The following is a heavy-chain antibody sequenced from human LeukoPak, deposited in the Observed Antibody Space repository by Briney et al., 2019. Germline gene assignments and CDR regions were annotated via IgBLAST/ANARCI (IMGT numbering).Heavy chain of an antibody. CDR1: GFTFGDYP. D-gene: IGHD2-2*01. Sequence: GGSLRLSCTASGFTFGDYPMSWFRQAPGKGLEWVGFIRSKAYGGTTEYAASVKGRITISRDDSKSIAYLQMNSLKTEDTAVYYCSRLDQLLGAHYMDVWGKGTTVNVSS. CDR2: IRSKAYGGTT. V-gene: IGHV3-49*03. CDR3: SRLDQLLGAHYMDV. J-gene: IGHJ6*03.